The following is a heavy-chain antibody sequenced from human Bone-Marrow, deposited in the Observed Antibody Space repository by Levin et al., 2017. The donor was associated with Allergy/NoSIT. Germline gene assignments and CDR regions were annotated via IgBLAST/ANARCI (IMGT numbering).Heavy chain of an antibody. CDR2: ISGSGGST. Sequence: LSLTCAASGFTFSSYAMSWVRQAPGKGLEWVSAISGSGGSTYYADSVKGRFTISRDNSKNTLYLQMNSLRAEDTAVYYCAKDLITMIVGGFDAFDIWGQGTMVTVSS. V-gene: IGHV3-23*01. J-gene: IGHJ3*02. D-gene: IGHD3-22*01. CDR1: GFTFSSYA. CDR3: AKDLITMIVGGFDAFDI.